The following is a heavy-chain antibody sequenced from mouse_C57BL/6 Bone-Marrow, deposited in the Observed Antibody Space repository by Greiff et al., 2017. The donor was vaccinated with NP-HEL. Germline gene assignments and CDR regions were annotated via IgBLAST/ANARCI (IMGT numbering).Heavy chain of an antibody. V-gene: IGHV5-6*01. Sequence: EVQVVESGGDLVKPGGSLKLSCAASGFTFSSYGMSWVRQTPDKRLEWVATISSGGSYTYYPDSVKGRFTISRDNAKNTLYLQMSSLKSEDTAMYYCARRGLREYFDYWGQGTTLTVSS. CDR1: GFTFSSYG. CDR2: ISSGGSYT. CDR3: ARRGLREYFDY. J-gene: IGHJ2*01. D-gene: IGHD2-2*01.